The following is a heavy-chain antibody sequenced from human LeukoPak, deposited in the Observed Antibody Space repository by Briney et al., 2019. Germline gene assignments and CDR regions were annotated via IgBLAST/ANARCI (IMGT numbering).Heavy chain of an antibody. J-gene: IGHJ4*02. Sequence: GRSLTLSCAASGFTFSSYGMHGVRQAPGKGLEWVAVIWYDGSNKYYADSVKGRFTISRDNSKNTLYLQMTSLRAEDTAVYYCAREGQQQLGLDYWGQGTLVTVSS. V-gene: IGHV3-33*01. D-gene: IGHD6-13*01. CDR3: AREGQQQLGLDY. CDR1: GFTFSSYG. CDR2: IWYDGSNK.